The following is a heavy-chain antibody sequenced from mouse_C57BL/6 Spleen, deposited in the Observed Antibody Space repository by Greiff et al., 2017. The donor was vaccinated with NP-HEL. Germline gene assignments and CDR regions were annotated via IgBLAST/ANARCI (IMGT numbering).Heavy chain of an antibody. CDR2: INPNNGGT. CDR3: ARREAGTWGGFDY. V-gene: IGHV1-22*01. J-gene: IGHJ2*01. CDR1: GYTFTDYN. D-gene: IGHD4-1*01. Sequence: EVKLQQSGPELVKPGASVKMSCKASGYTFTDYNMHWVKQSHGKSLEWIGYINPNNGGTSYNQKFKGKATLTVNKSSSTAYMELRSLTSEDSAVYYCARREAGTWGGFDYWGQGTTLTVSS.